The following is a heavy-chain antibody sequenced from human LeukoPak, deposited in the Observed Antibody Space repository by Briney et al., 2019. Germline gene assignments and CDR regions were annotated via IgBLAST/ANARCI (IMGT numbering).Heavy chain of an antibody. CDR2: INPNSGGT. CDR3: ARALGYCSSTSCLAWFDP. CDR1: GYTFTGYY. Sequence: GASVKVSCKASGYTFTGYYMHWVRQAPGQGLEWMGWINPNSGGTNYAQKFRGRVTMTRDTSISTAYMELSRLRSDDTAVYYCARALGYCSSTSCLAWFDPWGQGTLVTVSS. V-gene: IGHV1-2*02. D-gene: IGHD2-2*01. J-gene: IGHJ5*02.